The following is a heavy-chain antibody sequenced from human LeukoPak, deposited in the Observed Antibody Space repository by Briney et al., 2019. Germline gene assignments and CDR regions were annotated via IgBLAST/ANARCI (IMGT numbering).Heavy chain of an antibody. Sequence: GGSLRLSCAASRFTVSSNYMSWVRQAPGKGLEWVSILYSAGATYYADSVRGRFTISRDSSKNTVSLQMNSLRAEDTAVYYCASGGMGARKYYSDPFHHWGQGTLVTVSS. J-gene: IGHJ4*02. CDR3: ASGGMGARKYYSDPFHH. D-gene: IGHD3-10*01. CDR1: RFTVSSNY. CDR2: LYSAGAT. V-gene: IGHV3-53*01.